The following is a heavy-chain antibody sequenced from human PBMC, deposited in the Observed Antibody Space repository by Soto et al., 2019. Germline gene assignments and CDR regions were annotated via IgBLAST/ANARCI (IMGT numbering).Heavy chain of an antibody. V-gene: IGHV3-30-3*01. CDR3: ARDKRDLRFLEWSYYFDY. J-gene: IGHJ4*02. CDR2: ISYDGSNK. D-gene: IGHD3-3*01. CDR1: GFTFSSCA. Sequence: QVQLVESGGGVAQPGRSLRLSCAASGFTFSSCAMHWVRQAPGKGLEWVALISYDGSNKYYADSVKGRFTISRDNSKNTLYLQMNSLRPEDTAVYYCARDKRDLRFLEWSYYFDYWGQGTLVTVSS.